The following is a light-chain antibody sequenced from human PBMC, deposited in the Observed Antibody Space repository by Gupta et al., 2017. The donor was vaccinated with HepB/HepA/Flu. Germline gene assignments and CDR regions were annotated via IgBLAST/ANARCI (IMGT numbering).Light chain of an antibody. CDR1: TGAVTSGNY. CDR3: LLQYDAGQMV. CDR2: STS. J-gene: IGLJ3*02. Sequence: QTVVTQEPSLTVSPGGTVTLTCASSTGAVTSGNYAHWFQQRPGQAPTALIFSTSNRHSWTPARFSGSLLGGKAALTLSGVQPEDEGEYYCLLQYDAGQMVFGGGTKLTVL. V-gene: IGLV7-43*01.